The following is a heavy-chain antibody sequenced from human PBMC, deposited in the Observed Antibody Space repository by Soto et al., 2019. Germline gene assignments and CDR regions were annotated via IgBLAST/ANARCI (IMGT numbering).Heavy chain of an antibody. CDR2: MSHDGSHK. D-gene: IGHD6-19*01. CDR3: ARLPRSGWDHYYYGMDV. J-gene: IGHJ6*02. Sequence: QVQLVESGGGVVQAGGSLGLSCTASGFTFSTYGMHWVRQAPGKGPEWVAVMSHDGSHKAFLDTVKGRFIISRDNSKNTQYLKMNSLRPDDTAVYYCARLPRSGWDHYYYGMDVWGQGTTVIVSS. CDR1: GFTFSTYG. V-gene: IGHV3-30*03.